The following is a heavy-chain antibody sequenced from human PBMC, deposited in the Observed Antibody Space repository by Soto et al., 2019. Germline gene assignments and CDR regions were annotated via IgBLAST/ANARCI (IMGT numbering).Heavy chain of an antibody. D-gene: IGHD6-13*01. CDR3: ARVFSDSSSFFDP. V-gene: IGHV4-31*03. J-gene: IGHJ5*02. CDR1: CASISSGGYY. CDR2: IYYSGRT. Sequence: PSETLSLTCTVSCASISSGGYYWSWIRQHPGKGLEWIGYIYYSGRTYYNPSLKSRVTISVDTSKNQFSLKLSSVTAADTAVYYCARVFSDSSSFFDPWGQGTLVTVS.